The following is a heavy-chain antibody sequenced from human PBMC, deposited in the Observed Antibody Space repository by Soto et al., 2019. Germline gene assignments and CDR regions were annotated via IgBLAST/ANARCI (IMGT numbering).Heavy chain of an antibody. D-gene: IGHD6-19*01. V-gene: IGHV1-69*01. CDR2: IIPIFGTA. CDR1: GGTFSSYA. CDR3: ARAPRMAVAGTGAAFDI. Sequence: QVKLVQSGAEVKKPGPSVKVSCKASGGTFSSYAISWVRQAPGQGLEWMGGIIPIFGTANYAQKFQGRVTITADESTSTAYMELSSRRSEDTAVYYCARAPRMAVAGTGAAFDIWGQGTMVTVSS. J-gene: IGHJ3*02.